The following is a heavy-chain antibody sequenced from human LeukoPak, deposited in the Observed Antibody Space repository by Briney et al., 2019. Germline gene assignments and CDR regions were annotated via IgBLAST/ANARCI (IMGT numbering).Heavy chain of an antibody. CDR2: IGSFGTTI. D-gene: IGHD5-12*01. V-gene: IGHV3-48*03. CDR1: GFTFSSYE. Sequence: PGGPLRLSCAASGFTFSSYEMNWVRQAPGKGLEWVSYIGSFGTTISYADSVKGRFTISRDNAKSSLYLQMSSLRAEDTAVYYCAKVATEAYYFDYWGQGTQVTVSS. J-gene: IGHJ4*02. CDR3: AKVATEAYYFDY.